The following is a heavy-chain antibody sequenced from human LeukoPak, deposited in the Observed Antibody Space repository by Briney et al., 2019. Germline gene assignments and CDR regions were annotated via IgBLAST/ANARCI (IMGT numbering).Heavy chain of an antibody. Sequence: SVKVSCXASGGTFSSYAISWVRQAPGQGLEWMGGIIPIFGTANYAQKFQGRVTITADESTSTAYMELSSLRSEDTAVYYCAREAHPYCTNGVCYTGFDYWGQGTLVTVSS. CDR2: IIPIFGTA. D-gene: IGHD2-8*01. CDR1: GGTFSSYA. CDR3: AREAHPYCTNGVCYTGFDY. J-gene: IGHJ4*02. V-gene: IGHV1-69*01.